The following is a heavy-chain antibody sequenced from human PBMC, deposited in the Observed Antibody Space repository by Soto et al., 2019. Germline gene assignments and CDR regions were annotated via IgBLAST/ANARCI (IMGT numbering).Heavy chain of an antibody. V-gene: IGHV5-51*01. CDR2: IYPGDSDT. CDR1: GYSFTSYW. D-gene: IGHD3-22*01. J-gene: IGHJ6*02. Sequence: PGEALKSSCKGSGYSFTSYWIGWVRQMPGKGLEWMGIIYPGDSDTRYSPSFQGQVTISADKSISTAYLQWSSLKASDTAMYYCAGGRYYDSSGYFYYYGMDVWGQGTTVTVSS. CDR3: AGGRYYDSSGYFYYYGMDV.